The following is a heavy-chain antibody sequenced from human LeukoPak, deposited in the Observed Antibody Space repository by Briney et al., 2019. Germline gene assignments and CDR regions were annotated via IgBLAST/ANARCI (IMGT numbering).Heavy chain of an antibody. Sequence: GGSLRLSCAASGFTFSDHYMDWVRQAPGKGLEWVGRTRNKANSYTTEYAASVKGSFTISRDDSKNSLYLQMNSLKTEDTAVYYCAKGASGDYYDSSGYGWFDPWGQGTLVTVSS. CDR3: AKGASGDYYDSSGYGWFDP. V-gene: IGHV3-72*01. CDR2: TRNKANSYTT. J-gene: IGHJ5*02. D-gene: IGHD3-22*01. CDR1: GFTFSDHY.